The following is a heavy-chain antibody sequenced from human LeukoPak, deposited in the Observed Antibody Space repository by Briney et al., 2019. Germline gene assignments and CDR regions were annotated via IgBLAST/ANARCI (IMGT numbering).Heavy chain of an antibody. CDR3: AKDSNPGYYYDSSGPDY. CDR1: GFTFDDYA. D-gene: IGHD3-22*01. V-gene: IGHV3-9*01. Sequence: PGGSLRLSCAASGFTFDDYAMHWVRQAPGKGLEWVSGISWNSGSIGYADSVKGRFTTSRDNAKNSLYLQMNSLRAEDTALYYCAKDSNPGYYYDSSGPDYWGQGTLVTVSS. J-gene: IGHJ4*02. CDR2: ISWNSGSI.